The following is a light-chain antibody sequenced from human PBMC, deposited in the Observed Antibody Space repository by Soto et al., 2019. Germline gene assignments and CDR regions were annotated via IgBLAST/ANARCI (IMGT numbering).Light chain of an antibody. J-gene: IGLJ1*01. Sequence: QAVVTQPASVSASPGQSITISCTGTSSDVGFYNYVSWYQHLPGKAPKLMIYEVTNRPSGVSDRFSGSKSGNTASLTISGLQAEDEADYYCLSFTTISTYIFGTGTKVTVL. CDR3: LSFTTISTYI. V-gene: IGLV2-14*01. CDR1: SSDVGFYNY. CDR2: EVT.